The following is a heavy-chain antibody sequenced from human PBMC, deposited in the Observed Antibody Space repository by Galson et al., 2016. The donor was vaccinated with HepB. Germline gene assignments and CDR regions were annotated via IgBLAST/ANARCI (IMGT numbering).Heavy chain of an antibody. D-gene: IGHD4-17*01. Sequence: SVKVSCKASGYTFTNYGINWVRQAPGQGLEWMGWINAYNGNTHYAQTVQGRVTMSTDTSTSTTYMEMRSLRSDDTAVYYCGRAGDPTSTDYWGQGTLVTVSS. CDR1: GYTFTNYG. CDR2: INAYNGNT. J-gene: IGHJ4*02. V-gene: IGHV1-18*01. CDR3: GRAGDPTSTDY.